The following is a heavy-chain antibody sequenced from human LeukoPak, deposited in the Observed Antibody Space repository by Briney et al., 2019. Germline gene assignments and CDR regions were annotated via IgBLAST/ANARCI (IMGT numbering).Heavy chain of an antibody. CDR1: GFTFSSYA. J-gene: IGHJ4*02. Sequence: PGGSLRLSCAASGFTFSSYAMHWVRQAPGKGLEYVSAISSNGGSTYYANSVKGRFTISRDNSKNTLYLQMGSLRAEDMAVYYCARPRGGIWFGELLSGPFDYWGQGTLVTVSS. CDR2: ISSNGGST. CDR3: ARPRGGIWFGELLSGPFDY. V-gene: IGHV3-64*01. D-gene: IGHD3-10*01.